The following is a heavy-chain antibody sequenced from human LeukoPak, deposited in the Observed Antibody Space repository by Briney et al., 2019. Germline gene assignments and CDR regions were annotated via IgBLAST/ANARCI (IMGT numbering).Heavy chain of an antibody. V-gene: IGHV4-39*01. D-gene: IGHD3-22*01. J-gene: IGHJ4*02. CDR1: GGSISSSSYY. CDR2: IYYSGST. Sequence: SETLSLTCTVSGGSISSSSYYWGWIRQPPGKGLEWIGSIYYSGSTYYNPSLKSRVTISVDTSKNQFSLKLSSVTAADTAVYYCARRDSSGRDYWGQGTLVTVSS. CDR3: ARRDSSGRDY.